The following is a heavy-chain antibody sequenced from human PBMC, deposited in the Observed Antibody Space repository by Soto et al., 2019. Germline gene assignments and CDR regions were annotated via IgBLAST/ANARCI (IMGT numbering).Heavy chain of an antibody. CDR1: GFPFDDFA. CDR2: IRNQGYQETT. V-gene: IGHV3-49*04. CDR3: SGAESPDTASFSLY. Sequence: SLRLSCTGSGFPFDDFAINRVRQAPGRGREWGGPIRNQGYQETTGYSASVTGRFKISRDTSNGIAYVQMNSLKIEYSAVYYCSGAESPDTASFSLYWRQGT. J-gene: IGHJ4*02. D-gene: IGHD1-26*01.